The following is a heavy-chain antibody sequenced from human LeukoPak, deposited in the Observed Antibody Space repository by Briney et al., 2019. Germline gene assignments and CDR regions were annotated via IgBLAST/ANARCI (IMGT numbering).Heavy chain of an antibody. CDR2: INPITGGT. V-gene: IGHV1-2*02. CDR1: GYAFTAYY. CDR3: TRTGSYYSEMFYFDS. Sequence: GASVKVSCKPSGYAFTAYYMHWVRQAPGQGLEWMGWINPITGGTNYAQKFQGRVTMTRDTSITTAYMELSRLRSDDTAVYYCTRTGSYYSEMFYFDSWGQGTLVTVSS. D-gene: IGHD3-22*01. J-gene: IGHJ4*02.